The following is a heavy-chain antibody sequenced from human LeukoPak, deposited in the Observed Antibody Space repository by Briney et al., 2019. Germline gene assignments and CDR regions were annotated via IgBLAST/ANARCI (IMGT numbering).Heavy chain of an antibody. CDR1: GYSISSGYY. Sequence: PSETLSLTCAVSGYSISSGYYWGWIRQPPGKGLEWIGEINHSGSTNYNPSLKSRVTISVDTSKNQFSLKLSSVTAADTAVYYCAIPYCSGGSCYSAFDPWGQGTLVTVSS. J-gene: IGHJ5*02. CDR2: INHSGST. V-gene: IGHV4-38-2*01. CDR3: AIPYCSGGSCYSAFDP. D-gene: IGHD2-15*01.